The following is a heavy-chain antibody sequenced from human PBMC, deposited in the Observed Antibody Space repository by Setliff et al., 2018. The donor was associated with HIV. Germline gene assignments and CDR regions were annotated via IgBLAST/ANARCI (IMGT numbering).Heavy chain of an antibody. CDR2: IIPSFGAT. D-gene: IGHD3-22*01. CDR1: GGSFKSYA. V-gene: IGHV1-69*06. J-gene: IGHJ4*02. CDR3: ARDHYYDSSGF. Sequence: ASVKVSCKASGGSFKSYAISWVRQVSGQGFEWMGRIIPSFGATNYAQKFQGRITITADKSTDTAYMELSSLTSEDTAMYYCARDHYYDSSGFWGQGTLVTVSS.